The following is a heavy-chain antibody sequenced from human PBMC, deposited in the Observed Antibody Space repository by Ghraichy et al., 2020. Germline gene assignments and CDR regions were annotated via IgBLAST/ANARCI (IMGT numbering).Heavy chain of an antibody. CDR2: IYTSGST. Sequence: SETLSLTCTVSGGSISSYYWSWIRQPPGKGLEWIGYIYTSGSTNYNPSLKSRVTISVDTSKNQFSLKLSSVTAADTAVYYCAGGRETMVRGVKSDYWGQGTLVTVSS. CDR3: AGGRETMVRGVKSDY. CDR1: GGSISSYY. D-gene: IGHD3-10*01. J-gene: IGHJ4*02. V-gene: IGHV4-4*09.